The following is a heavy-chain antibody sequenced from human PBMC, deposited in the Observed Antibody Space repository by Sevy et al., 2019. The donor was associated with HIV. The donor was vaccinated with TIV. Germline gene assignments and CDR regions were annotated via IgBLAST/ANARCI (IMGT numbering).Heavy chain of an antibody. J-gene: IGHJ4*02. V-gene: IGHV3-15*01. CDR2: IKSKTDGGTT. Sequence: GGSLRLPCAASGFTFSNAWMSWVRQAPGKGLEWVGRIKSKTDGGTTDYAAPVKGRFTISRDDSKNTLYLQMNSLKTKDTAVYYCTTAYCGGDCYSYYFDYWGQGTLVTVSS. CDR3: TTAYCGGDCYSYYFDY. D-gene: IGHD2-21*02. CDR1: GFTFSNAW.